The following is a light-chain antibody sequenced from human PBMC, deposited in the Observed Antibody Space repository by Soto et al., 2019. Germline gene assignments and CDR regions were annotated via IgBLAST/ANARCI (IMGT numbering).Light chain of an antibody. CDR2: GAS. J-gene: IGKJ4*01. CDR3: QQYGSSSLT. V-gene: IGKV3-20*01. Sequence: EIVLTQSPGTLSLSPGQRATLSCRASESISRDYLAWYQQKPGQAPRLLIYGASSRATGIPDRFSGSGSGTDFTLTISRLEPEDFAVYYCQQYGSSSLTFGGGTKVDIK. CDR1: ESISRDY.